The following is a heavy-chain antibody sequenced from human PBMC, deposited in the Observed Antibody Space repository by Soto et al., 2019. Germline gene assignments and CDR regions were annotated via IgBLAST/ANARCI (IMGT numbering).Heavy chain of an antibody. Sequence: ASVKVSCKASGYTFTGYYMHWVRQAPGQGLEWMGWINPNSGGTNYAQKFQGRVTMTRDTSISTAYMELSRLRSDDTAVYYCARDVELELSPGLEESTGWFDPWGQGTLVTVSS. CDR2: INPNSGGT. J-gene: IGHJ5*02. CDR3: ARDVELELSPGLEESTGWFDP. D-gene: IGHD1-26*01. V-gene: IGHV1-2*02. CDR1: GYTFTGYY.